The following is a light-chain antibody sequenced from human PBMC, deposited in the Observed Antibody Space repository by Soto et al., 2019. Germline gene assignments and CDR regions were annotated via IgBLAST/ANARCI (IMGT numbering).Light chain of an antibody. V-gene: IGKV3-20*01. Sequence: EIVLTQSLGTLSLSPGERATLSCRASQSLSSNYLAWYQQKPGQAPRLLIYGASSRASGIPDRFSGSGSGTDFTLTISSLEPEDFAVYYCQHYGRSAIFTLGPGTTVDIK. CDR3: QHYGRSAIFT. CDR2: GAS. J-gene: IGKJ3*01. CDR1: QSLSSNY.